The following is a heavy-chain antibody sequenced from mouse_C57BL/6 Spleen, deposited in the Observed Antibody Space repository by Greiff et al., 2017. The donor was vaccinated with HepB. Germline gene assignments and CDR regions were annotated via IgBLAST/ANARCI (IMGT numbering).Heavy chain of an antibody. CDR2: INPSSGYN. D-gene: IGHD1-1*01. J-gene: IGHJ4*01. V-gene: IGHV1-7*01. CDR3: ARPTTVVAYGMDY. Sequence: VQLQQSGAELAKPGASVKLSCKASGYTFTSYWMHWVKQRPGQGLEWIGYINPSSGYNKYNQKFKDKATLTADKSSSTAYMQLSSLTYEDSAVYYCARPTTVVAYGMDYWGQGTSVTVSS. CDR1: GYTFTSYW.